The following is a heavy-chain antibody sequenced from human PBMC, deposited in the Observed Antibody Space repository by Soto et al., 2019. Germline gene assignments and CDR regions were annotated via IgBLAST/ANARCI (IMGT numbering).Heavy chain of an antibody. CDR3: ARDVYDFWSGNYYYGMDV. Sequence: EASVKVSCKASGGTFSSYAISWVRQAPGQGLEWMGGIIPIFGTANYAQKFQGRVTITADKSTSTAYMELSSLRSEDTAVYYCARDVYDFWSGNYYYGMDVWGQGTTVTVSS. D-gene: IGHD3-3*01. CDR1: GGTFSSYA. CDR2: IIPIFGTA. V-gene: IGHV1-69*06. J-gene: IGHJ6*02.